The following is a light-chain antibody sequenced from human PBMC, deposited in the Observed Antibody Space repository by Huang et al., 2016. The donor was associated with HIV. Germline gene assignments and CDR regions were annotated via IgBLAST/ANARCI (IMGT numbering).Light chain of an antibody. Sequence: EVVLTQSPSTLSVFPGDKVTLSCRASQSVNSYLAWYQQKPGQAPRLLIYDTSNRATGIPARFSGSGSGTDFTLTISSLEPEDFAVYYCQQRNDWYTFGQGTKLEIK. J-gene: IGKJ2*01. V-gene: IGKV3-11*01. CDR1: QSVNSY. CDR2: DTS. CDR3: QQRNDWYT.